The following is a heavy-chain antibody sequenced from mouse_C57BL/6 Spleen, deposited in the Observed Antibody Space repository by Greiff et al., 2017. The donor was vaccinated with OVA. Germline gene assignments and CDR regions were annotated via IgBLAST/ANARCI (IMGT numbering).Heavy chain of an antibody. Sequence: VQLQQPGAELVKPGASVKVSCKASGYTFTSYWMHWVKQRPGQGLEWIGRIHPSDSDTNYNQKFKGKATLTVDKSSSTAYMQLSSLTSEDSAVYYCAMGNYSYAMDYWGQGTSVTVSS. J-gene: IGHJ4*01. CDR1: GYTFTSYW. D-gene: IGHD2-1*01. CDR3: AMGNYSYAMDY. V-gene: IGHV1-74*01. CDR2: IHPSDSDT.